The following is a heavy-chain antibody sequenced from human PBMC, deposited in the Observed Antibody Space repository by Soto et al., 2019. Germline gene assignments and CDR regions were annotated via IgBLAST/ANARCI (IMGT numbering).Heavy chain of an antibody. Sequence: ASVMLSCKASGGTFSNYTISWVRQAPGQGLEWMGRIIPILGIANYAQKFQGRVTITADKSTSTAYMELSSLRSEDTAMYYCASDAQLYGVYETGSAFDIWG. V-gene: IGHV1-69*02. CDR1: GGTFSNYT. D-gene: IGHD4-17*01. J-gene: IGHJ3*02. CDR2: IIPILGIA. CDR3: ASDAQLYGVYETGSAFDI.